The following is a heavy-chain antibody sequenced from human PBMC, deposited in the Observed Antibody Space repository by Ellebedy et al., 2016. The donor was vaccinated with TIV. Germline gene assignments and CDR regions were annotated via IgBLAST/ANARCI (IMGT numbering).Heavy chain of an antibody. CDR1: GFTLSTYD. Sequence: GGSLRLSCAASGFTLSTYDMHWVRQAPGRGLEWVSGLATSGNTYYPGSVKGRFTISRDNAKNSLYLQMNSLRAEDTAVYYCARLMRQQLVLCPHCNWYFELWGRGTLVTVSS. CDR3: ARLMRQQLVLCPHCNWYFEL. J-gene: IGHJ2*01. CDR2: LATSGNT. V-gene: IGHV3-13*01. D-gene: IGHD6-13*01.